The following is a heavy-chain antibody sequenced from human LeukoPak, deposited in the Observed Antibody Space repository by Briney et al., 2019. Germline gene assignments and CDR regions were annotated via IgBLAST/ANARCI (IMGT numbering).Heavy chain of an antibody. J-gene: IGHJ4*02. D-gene: IGHD6-13*01. CDR1: GYTFTSYG. CDR2: ISAYNGNT. CDR3: ARDRGVGSSSWYSFDY. Sequence: ASVKVSCKASGYTFTSYGISWVRQAPGQGPEWMGWISAYNGNTNYAQKLQGRVTMTTDTSTSTAYMELRSLRSDDTAVYYCARDRGVGSSSWYSFDYWGQGTLVTVSS. V-gene: IGHV1-18*01.